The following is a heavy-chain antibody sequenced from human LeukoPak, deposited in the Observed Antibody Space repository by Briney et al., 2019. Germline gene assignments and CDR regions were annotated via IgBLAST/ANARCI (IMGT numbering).Heavy chain of an antibody. CDR1: GFTFKTYA. CDR3: AKETFGEEGLDY. J-gene: IGHJ4*02. V-gene: IGHV3-23*01. Sequence: PGGSLRLSCAASGFTFKTYAMSGVRQAPGKGLEWVSSVSGGGGGTHYADSVKGRVTISRDSSKNTLSLQTSSLRAEDTAIYFCAKETFGEEGLDYWGQGTLVTVSS. D-gene: IGHD3-10*01. CDR2: VSGGGGGT.